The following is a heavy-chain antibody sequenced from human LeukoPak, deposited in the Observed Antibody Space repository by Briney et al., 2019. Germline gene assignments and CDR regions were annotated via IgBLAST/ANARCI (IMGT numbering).Heavy chain of an antibody. D-gene: IGHD5-12*01. V-gene: IGHV3-48*02. Sequence: PGGSLRLSCAASGFTFSSYSMNWVRQAPGKGLEWVSYISSSSTIYYADSVKGRFTISRDNAKNSLYLQMNSLRDEDTAVYYCASGYGKGPQKNDYWGQGTLVTVSS. J-gene: IGHJ4*02. CDR3: ASGYGKGPQKNDY. CDR2: ISSSSTI. CDR1: GFTFSSYS.